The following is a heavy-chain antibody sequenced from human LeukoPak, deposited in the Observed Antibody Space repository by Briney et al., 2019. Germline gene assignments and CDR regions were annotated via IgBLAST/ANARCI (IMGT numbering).Heavy chain of an antibody. V-gene: IGHV1-8*01. CDR1: GYTFTSYD. D-gene: IGHD3-3*01. Sequence: ASVTVSFKASGYTFTSYDINWVRQATGQGLEWMGWMNPNSGNTGYAQKFQGRVTMTRNTSISTAYMELSSLRSEDTAVYYCASPTLEWLFDGMDVWGQGTTVTVSS. CDR2: MNPNSGNT. J-gene: IGHJ6*02. CDR3: ASPTLEWLFDGMDV.